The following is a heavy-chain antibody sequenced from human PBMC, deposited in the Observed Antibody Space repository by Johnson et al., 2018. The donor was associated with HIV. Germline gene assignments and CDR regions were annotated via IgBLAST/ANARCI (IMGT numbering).Heavy chain of an antibody. D-gene: IGHD2-8*02. V-gene: IGHV3-11*04. Sequence: QVQLVESGGGLVKPGGSLRLSCAASGFTFSDHYMSWIRQAPGKGLEWVSYITGSGTTIYYADSVRGRFTIARDNAKNSLYLQMNSLRAEDTAVYYCARSPICTGGVCWRSAFDIWGQGTMVTVSS. J-gene: IGHJ3*02. CDR3: ARSPICTGGVCWRSAFDI. CDR2: ITGSGTTI. CDR1: GFTFSDHY.